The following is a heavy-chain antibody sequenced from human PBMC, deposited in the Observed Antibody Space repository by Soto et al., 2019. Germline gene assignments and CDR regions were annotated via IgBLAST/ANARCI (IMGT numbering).Heavy chain of an antibody. CDR3: TRWLSGSYVHFDS. J-gene: IGHJ4*02. Sequence: QRLRNAGCGGTFVDPAVHWVLKAKGKGLEWVGRIRSKPKNNTTTYGASVKGRFTISRDDSKNMAYLQMNSLISDDTAVYXCTRWLSGSYVHFDSWGQGTLVTV. D-gene: IGHD3-22*01. CDR2: IRSKPKNNTT. V-gene: IGHV3-73*01. CDR1: GGTFVDPA.